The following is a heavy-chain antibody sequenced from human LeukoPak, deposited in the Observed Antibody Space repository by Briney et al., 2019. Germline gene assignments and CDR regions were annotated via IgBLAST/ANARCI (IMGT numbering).Heavy chain of an antibody. CDR2: ISSGSDYI. Sequence: PGGSLRLSCAASGFSFSRYGMNWVRQAPGKGLEWVSSISSGSDYIYYGDSLKGRFTISRDNAKNTLYLQMNSLRPEDTAVYYCARGLIAASVYYFDYWGQGTLVTVSS. CDR3: ARGLIAASVYYFDY. V-gene: IGHV3-21*01. J-gene: IGHJ4*02. CDR1: GFSFSRYG. D-gene: IGHD6-13*01.